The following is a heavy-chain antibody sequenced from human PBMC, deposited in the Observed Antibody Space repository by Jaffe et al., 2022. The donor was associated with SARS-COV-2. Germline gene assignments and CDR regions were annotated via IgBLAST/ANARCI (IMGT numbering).Heavy chain of an antibody. CDR3: ARDPESHYDYDWGTYRYPKWYFDL. CDR1: GFNFSNHG. V-gene: IGHV3-33*01. D-gene: IGHD3-16*02. CDR2: IWYDGSNK. Sequence: QVQLVESGGGVVQPGGSLRLSCVASGFNFSNHGMYWVRQAPGKGLEWVTVIWYDGSNKYYADSVKGRITISRDNSKNMLYLEMNSLRAEDTAVYYCARDPESHYDYDWGTYRYPKWYFDLWGRGTLVTVSS. J-gene: IGHJ2*01.